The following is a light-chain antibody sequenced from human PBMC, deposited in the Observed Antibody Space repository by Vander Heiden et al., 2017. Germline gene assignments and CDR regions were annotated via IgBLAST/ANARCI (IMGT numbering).Light chain of an antibody. CDR2: GAS. Sequence: VMTQSPATLSVSPGERATLTCRASQSVSSNLTWYQQKPGQAPKLLIYGASTMATGIPSRFSGSGSGTDFTLTISSLQSEDFAVYYCQQDDNFPITFGRGTQVEIK. CDR1: QSVSSN. J-gene: IGKJ4*01. V-gene: IGKV3-15*01. CDR3: QQDDNFPIT.